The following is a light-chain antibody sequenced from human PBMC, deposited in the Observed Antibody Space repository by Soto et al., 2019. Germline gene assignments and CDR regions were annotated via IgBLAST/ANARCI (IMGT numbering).Light chain of an antibody. J-gene: IGKJ1*01. CDR2: GAS. CDR3: QQYGSSSQT. V-gene: IGKV3-20*01. Sequence: EIVLTQSPGTLSLSPGDRASLSCRASQSVGCSYLAWYQQKPGQAPWLLIYGASSRATGIPYRFSGSGSGTDFTLTISRLEPEDFAVYYCQQYGSSSQTFGQGTKVDIK. CDR1: QSVGCSY.